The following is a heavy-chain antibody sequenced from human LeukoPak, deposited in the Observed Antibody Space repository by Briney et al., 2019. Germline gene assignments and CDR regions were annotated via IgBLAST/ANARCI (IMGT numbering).Heavy chain of an antibody. D-gene: IGHD5-24*01. J-gene: IGHJ4*02. CDR2: IYWNDDK. Sequence: ESGPTLANPTQTLTLTCTFSGFSLSTSGVGVGWIRQPPGKALEWLALIYWNDDKRYSPSLKSRLTIAKDTSKNQVVLTMTNMDPVDTATYYCAQLRRDGYNSPFDYWGQGTLVTVSS. CDR1: GFSLSTSGVG. V-gene: IGHV2-5*01. CDR3: AQLRRDGYNSPFDY.